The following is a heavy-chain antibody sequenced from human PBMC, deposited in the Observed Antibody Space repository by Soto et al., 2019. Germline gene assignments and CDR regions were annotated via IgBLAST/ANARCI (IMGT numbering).Heavy chain of an antibody. CDR2: IIPIFGTA. J-gene: IGHJ6*02. CDR3: ARDGCSGGSCYSYYYYGMDV. D-gene: IGHD2-15*01. Sequence: QVQLVQSGAEVQKPGSSVKVSCKASGGTFSSYAISWVRQAPGQGLEWMGGIIPIFGTANYAQKFQGRVKITADESTSTAYMELSSLRAEDTAVYYCARDGCSGGSCYSYYYYGMDVWGQGTTVTVSS. V-gene: IGHV1-69*01. CDR1: GGTFSSYA.